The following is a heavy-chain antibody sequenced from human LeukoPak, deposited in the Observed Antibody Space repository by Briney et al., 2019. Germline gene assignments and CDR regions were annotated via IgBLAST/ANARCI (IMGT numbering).Heavy chain of an antibody. D-gene: IGHD3-3*01. J-gene: IGHJ4*02. CDR1: GFTFSSYS. Sequence: GGSLRLSCAASGFTFSSYSMNWVRQAPGKGLEWVSAISGSGGSTYYADSVKGRFTISRDNSKNTLYLQMNSLRAEDTAVYYCAKPYYDFWSGWDWGQGTLVTVSS. CDR3: AKPYYDFWSGWD. V-gene: IGHV3-23*01. CDR2: ISGSGGST.